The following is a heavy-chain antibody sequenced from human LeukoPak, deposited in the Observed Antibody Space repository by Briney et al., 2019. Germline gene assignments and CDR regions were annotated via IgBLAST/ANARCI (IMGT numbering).Heavy chain of an antibody. CDR3: AREPHYGGRHYYYGMDV. CDR2: FSAYNGNT. J-gene: IGHJ6*02. CDR1: GYTFTNYG. D-gene: IGHD4-23*01. Sequence: ASVKVSCKASGYTFTNYGISWVRQAPGQGLEWVAWFSAYNGNTNYAQKLQGRVTMTTDTSTGTAYVELRSLRSDGTAVYYCAREPHYGGRHYYYGMDVWGQGTTVTVSS. V-gene: IGHV1-18*01.